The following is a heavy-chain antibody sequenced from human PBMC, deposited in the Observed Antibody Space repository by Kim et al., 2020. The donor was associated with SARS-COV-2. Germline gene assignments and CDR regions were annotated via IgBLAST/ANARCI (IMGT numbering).Heavy chain of an antibody. CDR2: GST. D-gene: IGHD6-13*01. CDR3: ARGGWRSSWCLDY. J-gene: IGHJ4*02. Sequence: GSTSYAQKFQGRVTMTRDTSTSTVYMELSSLRSEDTAVYYCARGGWRSSWCLDYWGQGTLVTVSS. V-gene: IGHV1-46*01.